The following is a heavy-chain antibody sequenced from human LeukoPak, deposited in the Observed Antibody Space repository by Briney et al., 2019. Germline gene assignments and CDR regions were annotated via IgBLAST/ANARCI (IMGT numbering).Heavy chain of an antibody. D-gene: IGHD3-3*01. CDR1: GGSISSGSYY. V-gene: IGHV4-61*02. CDR3: ARRRVTIFGVVTVGHDAFDI. Sequence: SETLSLTCTVSGGSISSGSYYWSWIRQPAGKGLEWIGRIYTSGSTNYNPSLKSRVTISVDTSKNQFSLKLSSVTAADTAVYYCARRRVTIFGVVTVGHDAFDIWGQGTMVTVSS. CDR2: IYTSGST. J-gene: IGHJ3*02.